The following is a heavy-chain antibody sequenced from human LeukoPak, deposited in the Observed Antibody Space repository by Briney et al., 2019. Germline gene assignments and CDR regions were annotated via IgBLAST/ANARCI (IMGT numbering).Heavy chain of an antibody. D-gene: IGHD1-26*01. CDR2: ISSSSTYI. V-gene: IGHV3-21*06. J-gene: IGHJ4*02. CDR1: GFTFSSYS. CDR3: ARDGVAELMSALDY. Sequence: TTGGPLRLSCAASGFTFSSYSMNWVRQAPGKGLEWVSFISSSSTYIYYADSLKGRFTISRDNAKNSLYLQMNSLRAEDTAVYYCARDGVAELMSALDYWGQGILVTVSS.